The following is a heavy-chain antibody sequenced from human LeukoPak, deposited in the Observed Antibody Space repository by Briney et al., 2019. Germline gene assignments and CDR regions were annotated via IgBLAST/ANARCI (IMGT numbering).Heavy chain of an antibody. V-gene: IGHV5-51*01. CDR1: GCSFTSYW. CDR3: ARRGYRSSTSCPPDY. J-gene: IGHJ4*02. Sequence: GGALQISCKGSGCSFTSYWIGWGRRMPGKGVGWMGIIYPGDSDTRYSPSFQGQVTISADKSISTAYLQWSSLKASDTAMYYCARRGYRSSTSCPPDYWGQGTLVTVSS. D-gene: IGHD2-2*01. CDR2: IYPGDSDT.